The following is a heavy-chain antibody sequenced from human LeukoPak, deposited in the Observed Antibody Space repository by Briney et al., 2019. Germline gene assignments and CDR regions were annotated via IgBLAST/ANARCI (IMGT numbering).Heavy chain of an antibody. CDR2: TNNDGTTK. CDR1: GLTFSNYW. Sequence: PGGSLRLSCAASGLTFSNYWMHWVRQAPGKGLVWVSFTNNDGTTKAYAGSVTGRFTIFRDNAKNTVDLQMNSLSAEDTAVYYCARGSGGFDYWGQGSLVTVSS. J-gene: IGHJ4*02. CDR3: ARGSGGFDY. V-gene: IGHV3-74*01. D-gene: IGHD6-19*01.